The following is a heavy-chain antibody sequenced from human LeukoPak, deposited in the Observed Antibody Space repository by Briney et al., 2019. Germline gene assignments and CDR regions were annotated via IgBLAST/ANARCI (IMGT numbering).Heavy chain of an antibody. CDR2: ISSSSSYI. D-gene: IGHD6-6*01. CDR1: GFTFSSYS. Sequence: PGGSLRLSCVASGFTFSSYSMNWVRQAPGKGLEWVSSISSSSSYIYYADSVKGRFTISRDNAKNSLYLQMNSLRAEDTAVYYCARGIAARIGNDYWGQGTLVTVSS. CDR3: ARGIAARIGNDY. V-gene: IGHV3-21*01. J-gene: IGHJ4*02.